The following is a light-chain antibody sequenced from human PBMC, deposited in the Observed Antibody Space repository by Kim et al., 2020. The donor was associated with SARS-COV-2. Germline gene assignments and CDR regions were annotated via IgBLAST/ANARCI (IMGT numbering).Light chain of an antibody. CDR1: QDISGW. V-gene: IGKV1D-16*01. Sequence: AAGGDRVTLTCRASQDISGWLAWYQQKPEKAPKSLIYSTSTLQSGVPSGFSGSRSGTDFTLTITNLQPEDFATYYCQQYTTYPLTFGGGTKVDIK. J-gene: IGKJ4*01. CDR3: QQYTTYPLT. CDR2: STS.